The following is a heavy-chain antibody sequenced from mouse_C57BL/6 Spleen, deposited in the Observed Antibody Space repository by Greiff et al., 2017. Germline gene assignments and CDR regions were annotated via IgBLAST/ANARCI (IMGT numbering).Heavy chain of an antibody. CDR2: INPYNGDT. CDR1: GYSFTGYF. Sequence: VQLQQSGPELVKPGDSVKISCKASGYSFTGYFMNWVMQSHGKSLEWIGRINPYNGDTFYNQKFKGKATLTVDKSSSTAHMELRSLTSEDSAVYYWARGATEGYCDVWGTGTTVTVSS. J-gene: IGHJ1*03. V-gene: IGHV1-20*01. D-gene: IGHD3-1*01. CDR3: ARGATEGYCDV.